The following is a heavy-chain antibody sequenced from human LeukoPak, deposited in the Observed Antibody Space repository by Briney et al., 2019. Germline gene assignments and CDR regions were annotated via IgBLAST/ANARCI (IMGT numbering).Heavy chain of an antibody. D-gene: IGHD5-18*01. Sequence: PGGSLRLSCTASGFTVSSKYMSWVRQAPGKGLAWVSIIYSGGSTYYADSVKGRFTISRDNSKNTLYVHMNSLRAEDTAVYYCARVGIQLWFPLDFWGQGTLVTVSS. CDR3: ARVGIQLWFPLDF. J-gene: IGHJ4*02. V-gene: IGHV3-53*01. CDR2: IYSGGST. CDR1: GFTVSSKY.